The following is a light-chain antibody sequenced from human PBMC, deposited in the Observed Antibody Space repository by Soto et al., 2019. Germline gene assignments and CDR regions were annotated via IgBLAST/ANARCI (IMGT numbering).Light chain of an antibody. CDR1: SSDVGGYNY. CDR2: EVS. CDR3: SSYTSSSTLDVV. J-gene: IGLJ2*01. V-gene: IGLV2-14*01. Sequence: QSALPQPASVSGSPGQSITLSCTGTSSDVGGYNYVSWYQQHPGKAPKLMIYEVSNRPSGVSNRFSGSKSGNTASLTISGLQAEDEADYYCSSYTSSSTLDVVFGGGTKLTVL.